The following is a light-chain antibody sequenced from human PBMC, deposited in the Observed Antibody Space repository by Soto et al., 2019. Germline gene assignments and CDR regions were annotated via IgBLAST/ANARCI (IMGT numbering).Light chain of an antibody. CDR1: QSVSTN. CDR2: GAS. J-gene: IGKJ4*01. CDR3: QQYHNWPPLT. V-gene: IGKV3-15*01. Sequence: EVVMTQSPATRSVSPGERATLSCRASQSVSTNLAWYQHKTGQAPRLLIYGASTRATDTPARFSGSGSGTEFTLTISGLQSEAFAIYYCQQYHNWPPLTFGGGTTVEIK.